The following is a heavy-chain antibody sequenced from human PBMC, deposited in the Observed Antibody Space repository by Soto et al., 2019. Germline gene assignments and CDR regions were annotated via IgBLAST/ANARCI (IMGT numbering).Heavy chain of an antibody. D-gene: IGHD3-3*01. CDR2: ISSTGRRT. J-gene: IGHJ4*02. V-gene: IGHV3-23*01. CDR3: AKVANVGVVVEYFDH. Sequence: GGSLRLSCGSSGFNFANYAMGWVRQAPGKGLEWVSGISSTGRRTYYADTVRGRFSISRDNSKNTVDLQINSLRAEDTAVYYCAKVANVGVVVEYFDHWGQGSLVTVSS. CDR1: GFNFANYA.